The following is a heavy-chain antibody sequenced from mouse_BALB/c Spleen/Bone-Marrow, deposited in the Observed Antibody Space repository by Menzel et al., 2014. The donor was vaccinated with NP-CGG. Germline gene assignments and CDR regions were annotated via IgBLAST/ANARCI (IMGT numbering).Heavy chain of an antibody. CDR3: ARDYYGSSYWYFDV. CDR1: GFTFSGYG. D-gene: IGHD1-1*01. Sequence: EVQLVESGGGLVQPGGSRKLSCAASGFTFSGYGMAWVRQAPGKGPEWVAFISNLAYSIYYADTVTGRFTISRENAKNTLYLEMSSLRSEDTAMYYCARDYYGSSYWYFDVWGAGTTVTVSS. CDR2: ISNLAYSI. V-gene: IGHV5-15*02. J-gene: IGHJ1*01.